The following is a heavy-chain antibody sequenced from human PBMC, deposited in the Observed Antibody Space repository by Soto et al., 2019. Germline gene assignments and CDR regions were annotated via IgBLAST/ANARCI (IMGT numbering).Heavy chain of an antibody. Sequence: PSETLSLTCTVSGGSISSYYWSWIRQPPGKGLEWIGYTHYSGSTNYNPSLKSRVTISVDTSKNQFSLKLSSVTAADTAVYYCASYDILTGYYSWWGQGTLVTVSS. CDR3: ASYDILTGYYSW. D-gene: IGHD3-9*01. J-gene: IGHJ4*02. CDR1: GGSISSYY. V-gene: IGHV4-59*01. CDR2: THYSGST.